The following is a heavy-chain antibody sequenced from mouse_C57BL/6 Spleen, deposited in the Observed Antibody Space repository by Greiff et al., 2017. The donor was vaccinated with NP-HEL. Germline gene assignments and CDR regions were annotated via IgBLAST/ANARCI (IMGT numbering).Heavy chain of an antibody. CDR3: ARHYGSRGHYYAMDY. V-gene: IGHV1-82*01. D-gene: IGHD1-1*01. CDR1: GYAFSSSW. CDR2: IYPGDGDT. J-gene: IGHJ4*01. Sequence: QVQLQQSGPELVKPGASVKISCKASGYAFSSSWMNWVKQRPGQGLEWIGRIYPGDGDTNYNGKFKGKATLTADKSSSTAYMQLSSLTSEDSAVYFCARHYGSRGHYYAMDYWGQGTSVTVSS.